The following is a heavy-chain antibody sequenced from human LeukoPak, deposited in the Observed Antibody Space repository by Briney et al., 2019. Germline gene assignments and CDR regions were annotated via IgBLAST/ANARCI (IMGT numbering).Heavy chain of an antibody. D-gene: IGHD4-17*01. CDR3: ARAISMSEFDYGDYVFAFDI. Sequence: PSETLSLTCTVSGGSISSYYWSWIRQPPGKGLEWIGYIYYSGSTNYNPSLKSRVTISVDTSKNQFSLKLSSVTAADTAVYYCARAISMSEFDYGDYVFAFDIWGQGTMVTVSS. CDR2: IYYSGST. J-gene: IGHJ3*02. CDR1: GGSISSYY. V-gene: IGHV4-59*01.